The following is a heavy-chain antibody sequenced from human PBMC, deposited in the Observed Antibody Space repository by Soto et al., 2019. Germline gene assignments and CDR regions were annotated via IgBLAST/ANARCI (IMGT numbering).Heavy chain of an antibody. CDR3: ARDTYGSGAGY. J-gene: IGHJ4*02. V-gene: IGHV1-18*01. D-gene: IGHD3-10*01. Sequence: QVQLVQSGAEVKKPGASVKVSCKASGYTFTSYGISWVRQAPGQGLEWMGWISAYNGNTNYAQKLQGIXTXTXXTSTSTAYMDLRSLRPDDTAVYYCARDTYGSGAGYWGQGTLVTVSS. CDR2: ISAYNGNT. CDR1: GYTFTSYG.